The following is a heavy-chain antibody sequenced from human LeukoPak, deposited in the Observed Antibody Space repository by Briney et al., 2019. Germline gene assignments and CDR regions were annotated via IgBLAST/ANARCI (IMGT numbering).Heavy chain of an antibody. CDR2: IYYSGST. CDR1: GGSISSYY. Sequence: SETLSLTCTVSGGSISSYYWSWIRQPPGKGLEWIGYIYYSGSTNYNPSLKSRVTISVDTSKNQYSLKLSSVTAADTAVYYCARALGYCSSTSCYTGFDYWGQGTLVTVSS. D-gene: IGHD2-2*02. CDR3: ARALGYCSSTSCYTGFDY. V-gene: IGHV4-59*01. J-gene: IGHJ4*02.